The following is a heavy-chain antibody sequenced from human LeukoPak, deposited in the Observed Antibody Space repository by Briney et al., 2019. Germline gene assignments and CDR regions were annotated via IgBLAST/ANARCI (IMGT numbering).Heavy chain of an antibody. V-gene: IGHV4-30-2*01. Sequence: SQTLSLTCAVSGGSISSGGYSWSWIRQPPGKGLEWIGYIYHSGSTNYNPSLKSRVTISVDTSKNQFSLKLSSVTAADTAVYYCARPGTGTRRGYYFDYWGQGTLVTVSS. CDR1: GGSISSGGYS. CDR2: IYHSGST. J-gene: IGHJ4*02. D-gene: IGHD1-1*01. CDR3: ARPGTGTRRGYYFDY.